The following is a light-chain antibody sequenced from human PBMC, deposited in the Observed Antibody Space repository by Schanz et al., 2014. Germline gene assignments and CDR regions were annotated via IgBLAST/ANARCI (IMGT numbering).Light chain of an antibody. V-gene: IGLV2-14*02. Sequence: QSALTQPASVSGSPGQSITISCTGTSSDVGSYNLVSWYQQHPGKAPKVMIYEGSKRPSGVSDRFSGSKSGNTASLTISGFQAEDEADYYYSSYAGSNKLVVFGGGTKLTVL. CDR1: SSDVGSYNL. CDR3: SSYAGSNKLVV. CDR2: EGS. J-gene: IGLJ2*01.